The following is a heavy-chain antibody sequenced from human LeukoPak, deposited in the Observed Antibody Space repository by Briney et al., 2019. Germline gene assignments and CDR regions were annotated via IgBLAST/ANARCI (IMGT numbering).Heavy chain of an antibody. CDR1: GGSISSGDYY. V-gene: IGHV4-61*02. CDR3: ARGAVLRFLEWLSNDAFDI. J-gene: IGHJ3*02. D-gene: IGHD3-3*01. CDR2: IYTSGST. Sequence: SQTLSLTCTVSGGSISSGDYYWSWIRQPPGKGLEWIGRIYTSGSTNYNPSLKSRVTISVDTSKNQFSLKLSSVTAADTAVYYCARGAVLRFLEWLSNDAFDIWGQGTMVTVSS.